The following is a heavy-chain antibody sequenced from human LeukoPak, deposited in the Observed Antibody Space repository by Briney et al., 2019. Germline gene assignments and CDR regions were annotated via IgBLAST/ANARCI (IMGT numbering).Heavy chain of an antibody. CDR2: INHSGST. D-gene: IGHD3-16*02. CDR1: GGSFSGYY. Sequence: PSETLSLTCAVYGGSFSGYYWSWIRQPPGKGLEWIGEINHSGSTNYNPSLKSRVTISVDTSKNQFSLKLSYVTAADTAVYYCARIPSPPYDYVWGRYRVGAFDIWGQGTMVTVSS. CDR3: ARIPSPPYDYVWGRYRVGAFDI. J-gene: IGHJ3*02. V-gene: IGHV4-34*01.